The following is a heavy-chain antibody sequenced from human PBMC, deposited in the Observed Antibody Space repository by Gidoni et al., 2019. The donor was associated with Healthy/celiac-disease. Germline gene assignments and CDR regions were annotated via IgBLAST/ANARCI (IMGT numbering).Heavy chain of an antibody. CDR1: GGTISSGGYY. D-gene: IGHD2-21*02. CDR2: IYYSGST. Sequence: VQLQESGPGLVKPSQTPSTTSTVPGGTISSGGYYWSWIRQHPGKGLEWIGYIYYSGSTYYNPSLKSRVTISVDTYTNQFSLKLSSVTAADTAVYYCARSAGDFRAPRFDYWGQGTLVTVSS. J-gene: IGHJ4*02. V-gene: IGHV4-31*03. CDR3: ARSAGDFRAPRFDY.